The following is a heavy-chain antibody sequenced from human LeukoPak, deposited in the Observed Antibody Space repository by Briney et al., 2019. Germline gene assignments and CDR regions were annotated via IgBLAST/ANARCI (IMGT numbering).Heavy chain of an antibody. CDR2: ISAYNGNT. CDR3: AREVDVDTAMVTDY. Sequence: ASVKVSCKACGYTFTSYGISWVRQAPGQGLEWMGWISAYNGNTNYAQKLQGRVTMTTDTSTSTAYMELRSLRSDDTAVYYCAREVDVDTAMVTDYWGQGTLVTVSS. V-gene: IGHV1-18*01. CDR1: GYTFTSYG. D-gene: IGHD5-18*01. J-gene: IGHJ4*02.